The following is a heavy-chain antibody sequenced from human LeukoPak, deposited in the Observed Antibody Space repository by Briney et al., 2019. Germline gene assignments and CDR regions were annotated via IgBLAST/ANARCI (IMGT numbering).Heavy chain of an antibody. V-gene: IGHV1-69*05. Sequence: SVKVSCKASGGTFSSYAISWVRQAPGQGLEWMGGIIPIFGTANYAQKFQGRVTITTDESTSTAYMELSSLRSEGTAVYYCARVQEGGAGHYYYYYYMDVWGKGTTVTVSS. CDR3: ARVQEGGAGHYYYYYYMDV. CDR1: GGTFSSYA. CDR2: IIPIFGTA. J-gene: IGHJ6*03. D-gene: IGHD1-14*01.